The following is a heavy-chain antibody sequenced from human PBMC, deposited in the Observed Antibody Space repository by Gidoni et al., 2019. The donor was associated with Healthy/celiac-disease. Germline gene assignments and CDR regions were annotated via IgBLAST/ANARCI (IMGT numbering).Heavy chain of an antibody. D-gene: IGHD3-3*01. Sequence: QVQLQQWGAGLLKPSETLSLTCAVYGGSFSGYYWSWIRQPPGKGLEWIGEINHSGSTNYNPSLKSRVTISVDTSKNQFSLKLSSVTAADTAVYYCARGGYDFWSGYYTGYYYYGMDVWGQGTTVTVSS. CDR3: ARGGYDFWSGYYTGYYYYGMDV. CDR1: GGSFSGYY. J-gene: IGHJ6*02. V-gene: IGHV4-34*01. CDR2: INHSGST.